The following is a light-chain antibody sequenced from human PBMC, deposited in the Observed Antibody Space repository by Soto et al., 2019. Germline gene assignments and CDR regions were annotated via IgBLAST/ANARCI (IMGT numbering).Light chain of an antibody. V-gene: IGKV1-5*01. CDR1: QSISSW. CDR3: QQYKSYSWT. J-gene: IGKJ1*01. CDR2: DAS. Sequence: DIQMTQSPSTLSASVGDRVTITCRASQSISSWLAWYQQKPGKAPKVLIYDASSLKSGAPSRFSGSGSGTEFTLTISSLQPDDFATYYCQQYKSYSWTFGQGTKVDI.